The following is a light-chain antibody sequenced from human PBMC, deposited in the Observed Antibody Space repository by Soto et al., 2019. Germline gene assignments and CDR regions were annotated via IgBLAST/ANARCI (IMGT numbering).Light chain of an antibody. Sequence: AIQLTQSPSSLSASVGDRVTITCRASQGISSALAWYQQKPGKAPKSLISDASSLESGVPSRCIGSGSATYFTRTISSLPPEEFATYYCQQFNNSPYTVGQGTKLEIK. CDR1: QGISSA. CDR2: DAS. J-gene: IGKJ2*01. CDR3: QQFNNSPYT. V-gene: IGKV1D-13*01.